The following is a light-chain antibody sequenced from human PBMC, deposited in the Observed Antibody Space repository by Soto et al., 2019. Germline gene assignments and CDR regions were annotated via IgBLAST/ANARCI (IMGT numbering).Light chain of an antibody. CDR1: SGDVGAYNY. CDR2: DVS. CDR3: SSFTNTYSYV. V-gene: IGLV2-14*01. Sequence: QSVLTQPASVSGSPGQSITISCTGTSGDVGAYNYVSWYQQHPGKAPRLMIYDVSNRPSGASNRFSGSKSGNTASLTISGLQAEDEADYYCSSFTNTYSYVFGTGTKV. J-gene: IGLJ1*01.